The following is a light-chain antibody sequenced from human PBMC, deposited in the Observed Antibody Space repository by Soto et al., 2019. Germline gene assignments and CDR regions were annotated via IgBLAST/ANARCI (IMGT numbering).Light chain of an antibody. CDR1: SSDVGGYNY. Sequence: QSALTQPASVSGSPGQSITISCTGTSSDVGGYNYVSWYQQHPGKAPKLMIYEVSNRPSGVSNRFSGSKSGNTASLTISGLQAEDEAEYYCSSYTSSSTRVLGGGTQLTVL. CDR3: SSYTSSSTRV. J-gene: IGLJ3*02. CDR2: EVS. V-gene: IGLV2-14*01.